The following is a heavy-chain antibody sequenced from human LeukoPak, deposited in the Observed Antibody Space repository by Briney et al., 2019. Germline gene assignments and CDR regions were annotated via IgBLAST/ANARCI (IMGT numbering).Heavy chain of an antibody. D-gene: IGHD5-24*01. CDR3: AKDIQLST. J-gene: IGHJ3*01. CDR2: ISSSGNNA. V-gene: IGHV3-23*01. Sequence: CRSPASAVSGFTSRGAAMTCVRHAPGYGLEWVSLISSSGNNAYYTDSVKGRFTISRDNSKNTLSLQMNSLRVEDTAIYYCAKDIQLSTWGLGTRVTVSS. CDR1: GFTSRGAA.